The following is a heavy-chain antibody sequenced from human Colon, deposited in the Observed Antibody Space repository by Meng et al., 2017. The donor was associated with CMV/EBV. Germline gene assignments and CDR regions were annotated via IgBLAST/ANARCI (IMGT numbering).Heavy chain of an antibody. Sequence: GESLKISCAASGFTFINYAMSWVRQAPGKGLEWVSGISGSGYSTYSADSVKGRFTISRDNSKNTLYLQLNSLRVDDTAVYFCARHGSGWNTYSVDIWGQGTTVTVSS. D-gene: IGHD6-19*01. V-gene: IGHV3-23*01. CDR3: ARHGSGWNTYSVDI. CDR1: GFTFINYA. CDR2: ISGSGYST. J-gene: IGHJ6*02.